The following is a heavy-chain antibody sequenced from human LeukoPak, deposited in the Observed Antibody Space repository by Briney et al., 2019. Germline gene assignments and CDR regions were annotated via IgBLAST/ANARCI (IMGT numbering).Heavy chain of an antibody. J-gene: IGHJ5*02. CDR2: IKSKPDGGTT. CDR1: GFTVSDAW. V-gene: IGHV3-15*01. Sequence: AGPLILSCAASGFTVSDAWMHWVRQAPGGGLEWVGRIKSKPDGGTTDYAAPVKGRFTISRDESESALYLQMSSLTTDDTAVYYCVAREAWGQGTLVTVSS. CDR3: VAREA.